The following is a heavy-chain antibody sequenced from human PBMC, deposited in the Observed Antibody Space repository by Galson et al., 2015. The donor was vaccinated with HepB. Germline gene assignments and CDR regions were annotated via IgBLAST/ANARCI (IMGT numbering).Heavy chain of an antibody. D-gene: IGHD1-26*01. J-gene: IGHJ6*02. V-gene: IGHV3-33*01. CDR1: GFTFSTYG. Sequence: SLRLSCAASGFTFSTYGMHWVRQAPGKGLEWVAVIWYDGSNKYYADSVKGRFTISRDNSKNTLYLQMNSLRPEDTAVYYCARLSGRYYYGMDVWGQGTTVTVSS. CDR3: ARLSGRYYYGMDV. CDR2: IWYDGSNK.